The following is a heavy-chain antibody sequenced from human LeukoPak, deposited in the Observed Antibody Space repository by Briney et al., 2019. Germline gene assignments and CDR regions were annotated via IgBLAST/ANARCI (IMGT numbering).Heavy chain of an antibody. CDR3: TSGSFGVVNRYYYYYYMDV. J-gene: IGHJ6*03. CDR2: IRSKASGGTT. Sequence: GGSLRLSCTASGFTFGDYAMSWVRQAPGEGLEWVGFIRSKASGGTTEYAASVKGRFTISRDDSKSIAYLQMNSLKTEDTAVYYCTSGSFGVVNRYYYYYYMDVWGKGTTVTVSS. CDR1: GFTFGDYA. D-gene: IGHD3-3*01. V-gene: IGHV3-49*04.